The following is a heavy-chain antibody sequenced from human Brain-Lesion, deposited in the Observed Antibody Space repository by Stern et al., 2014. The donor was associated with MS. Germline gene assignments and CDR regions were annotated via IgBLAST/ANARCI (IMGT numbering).Heavy chain of an antibody. V-gene: IGHV3-30*18. CDR2: VSYDGSNK. J-gene: IGHJ5*02. CDR3: AKDRQYLTYFFDH. CDR1: GFTFGSCA. Sequence: VHLVESGGGVVQPGRPLRLSCVASGFTFGSCAMHWVRQAPCKGLVGVAGVSYDGSNKYYADSVKGRFTISRDNSQNTLYMQMSSLRPEDTAVYYCAKDRQYLTYFFDHWGQGSLVTVSS. D-gene: IGHD2/OR15-2a*01.